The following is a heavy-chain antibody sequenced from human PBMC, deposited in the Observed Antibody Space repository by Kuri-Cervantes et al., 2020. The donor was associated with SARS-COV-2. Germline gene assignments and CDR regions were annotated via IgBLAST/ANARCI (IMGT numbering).Heavy chain of an antibody. D-gene: IGHD1-26*01. CDR1: GFTFSSYN. V-gene: IGHV3-21*04. Sequence: GESLKISCAASGFTFSSYNMNWVRQAPGKGLEWVSSISSSRNYIYYADSVKGRFTISRDNSKNTLYLQMNSLRAEDTAVYYCAKVDPPVEWELPVSYLDYWGQGTLVTVTS. J-gene: IGHJ4*02. CDR2: ISSSRNYI. CDR3: AKVDPPVEWELPVSYLDY.